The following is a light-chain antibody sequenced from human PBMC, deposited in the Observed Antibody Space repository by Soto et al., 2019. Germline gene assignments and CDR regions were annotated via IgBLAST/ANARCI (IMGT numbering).Light chain of an antibody. Sequence: ELVLTQTARTLCFPPGERPTLSCKACQTVRSNCLAWYQQKPGKAPRLLIYDASSRETGIPERFSGSGSGTDFSLTISRLEPDDSAAYYCQQYSRSPITFGQGTRLEIK. J-gene: IGKJ5*01. V-gene: IGKV3-20*01. CDR2: DAS. CDR1: QTVRSNC. CDR3: QQYSRSPIT.